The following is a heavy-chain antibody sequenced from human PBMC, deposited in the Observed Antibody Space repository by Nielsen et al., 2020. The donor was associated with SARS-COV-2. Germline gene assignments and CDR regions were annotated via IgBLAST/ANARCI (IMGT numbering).Heavy chain of an antibody. Sequence: GESLKISCAASGFTFSSYAMHWVRQAPGKGLEWVAVIVYIGNNKYYADSVKGRFTISRDNSKNTLYLQMNSLRAEDTAVYYCARTGDMYTGTYYFDYWGQGTLVTVSS. CDR1: GFTFSSYA. V-gene: IGHV3-30*04. D-gene: IGHD2-2*02. J-gene: IGHJ4*02. CDR2: IVYIGNNK. CDR3: ARTGDMYTGTYYFDY.